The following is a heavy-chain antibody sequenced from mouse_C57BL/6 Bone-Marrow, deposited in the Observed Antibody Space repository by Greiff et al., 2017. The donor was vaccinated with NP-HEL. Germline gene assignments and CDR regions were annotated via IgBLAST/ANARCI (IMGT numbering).Heavy chain of an antibody. CDR2: INPYNGGT. CDR3: ARGVYGNYAWFAY. V-gene: IGHV1-19*01. CDR1: GYTFTDYY. Sequence: VQLKESGPVLVKPGASVKMSCKASGYTFTDYYMNWVKQSHGKSLEWIGVINPYNGGTSYNQKFKGKATLTVDKSSSTAYMELNSLTSEDSAVYYCARGVYGNYAWFAYWGQGTLVTVSA. D-gene: IGHD2-1*01. J-gene: IGHJ3*01.